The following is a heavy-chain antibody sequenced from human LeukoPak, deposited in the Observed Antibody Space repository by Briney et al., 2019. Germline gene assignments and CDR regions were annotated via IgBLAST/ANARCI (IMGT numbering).Heavy chain of an antibody. V-gene: IGHV3-74*01. Sequence: GGSLRLSCAASGFTFSTYWMHWVRQAPGKGLVWVSRISGDGSDTRYADSVKGRFTISRDNAKNTLYLQLNGLRAEDTAVYYCARDYDFDDYWGQGTLVTVSS. J-gene: IGHJ4*02. CDR3: ARDYDFDDY. D-gene: IGHD3-3*01. CDR2: ISGDGSDT. CDR1: GFTFSTYW.